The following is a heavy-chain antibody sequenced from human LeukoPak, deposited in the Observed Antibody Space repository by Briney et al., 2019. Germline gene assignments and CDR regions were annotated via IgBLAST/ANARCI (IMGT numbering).Heavy chain of an antibody. J-gene: IGHJ4*03. CDR1: GGSFSRYY. D-gene: IGHD5-24*01. V-gene: IGHV4-34*01. CDR2: IDHRGDT. CDR3: ARGATISETGYFDF. Sequence: PSETLSLTCAAYGGSFSRYYWSWIRQSPGKGLDWIAEIDHRGDTNYNPSVKSRVTISVDTSKNQFSLKVRSLSAADTAVYYCARGATISETGYFDFWGQGTLVTVSS.